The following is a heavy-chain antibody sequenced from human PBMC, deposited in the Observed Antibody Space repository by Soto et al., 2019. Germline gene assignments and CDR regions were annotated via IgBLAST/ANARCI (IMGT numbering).Heavy chain of an antibody. V-gene: IGHV1-69*12. CDR2: IINIFGTA. J-gene: IGHJ6*02. D-gene: IGHD3-3*01. CDR1: GGTFSNHV. CDR3: ARVPYEFWSGYYRPDFHSGMDV. Sequence: QVQLVQSGAEVKKPGSSVKVSCKASGGTFSNHVISWVRQAPGQGLEWMGGIINIFGTANYAQKFQGRVTITADESTSPAHMELSSLRSGDTAVYYCARVPYEFWSGYYRPDFHSGMDVWGQGTTVTVSS.